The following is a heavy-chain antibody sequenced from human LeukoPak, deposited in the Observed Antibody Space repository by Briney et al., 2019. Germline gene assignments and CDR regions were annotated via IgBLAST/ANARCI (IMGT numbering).Heavy chain of an antibody. Sequence: ASMKVSCKASVYTFFTYYIRWERQGLGQRLEWMGKTNPGGGTTGYAQKFQGRVTMTFDTSTSTVHMEVSSLRSEDTAVYYCARGPADGSYYLLDYWGQGTLVTVSS. D-gene: IGHD1-26*01. CDR2: TNPGGGTT. V-gene: IGHV1-46*01. CDR3: ARGPADGSYYLLDY. J-gene: IGHJ4*02. CDR1: VYTFFTYY.